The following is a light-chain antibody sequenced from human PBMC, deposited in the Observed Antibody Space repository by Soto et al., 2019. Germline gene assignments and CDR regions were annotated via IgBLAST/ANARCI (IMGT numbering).Light chain of an antibody. CDR1: QTIFYTSSNKNY. Sequence: DIVLTQSPDSLAVSLGERATIHCKSSQTIFYTSSNKNYLAWYQQRPGQPPKLLIYWASDRESGVPNRFSGSGSGTDFTLTISGLQDEDVAVYYCQQYYSTPFTFGPGTRLD. J-gene: IGKJ3*01. CDR2: WAS. CDR3: QQYYSTPFT. V-gene: IGKV4-1*01.